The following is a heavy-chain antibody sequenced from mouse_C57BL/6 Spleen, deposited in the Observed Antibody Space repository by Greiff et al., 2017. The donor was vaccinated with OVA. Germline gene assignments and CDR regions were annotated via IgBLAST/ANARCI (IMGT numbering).Heavy chain of an antibody. J-gene: IGHJ3*01. V-gene: IGHV1-55*01. CDR3: ARETTVVARGFAY. CDR2: IYPGSGST. Sequence: LQQPGAELVKPGASVKMSCKASGYTFTSYWITWVKQRPGQGLEWIGDIYPGSGSTNYNEKFKSKATLTVDTSSSTAYMQLSSLTSEDSAVYYCARETTVVARGFAYWGQGTLVTVSA. CDR1: GYTFTSYW. D-gene: IGHD1-1*01.